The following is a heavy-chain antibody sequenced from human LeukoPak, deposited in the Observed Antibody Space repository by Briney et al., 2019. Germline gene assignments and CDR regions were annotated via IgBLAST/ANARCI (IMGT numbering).Heavy chain of an antibody. CDR1: GGSISSYY. V-gene: IGHV4-59*01. J-gene: IGHJ4*02. CDR2: IYYSGST. CDR3: AREMRDIVVVPAAFQWGY. Sequence: SEPLSLTCTVSGGSISSYYWSWIRQPPGKGLEWIGYIYYSGSTNYNPSLKSRVTISVDTSKNQFSLKLSSVTAADTAVYYCAREMRDIVVVPAAFQWGYWGQGTLVTVSS. D-gene: IGHD2-2*01.